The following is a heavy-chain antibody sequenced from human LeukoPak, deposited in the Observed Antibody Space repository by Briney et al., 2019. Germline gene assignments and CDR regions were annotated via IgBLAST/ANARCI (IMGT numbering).Heavy chain of an antibody. Sequence: SETLSLTCAVYGGSFSGYYWSWIRQPPGKGLEWIGEINHSGSTNYNPSLKSRVTISVDTSKNQFSLELSSVTTADTAVYYCARGRGYCSGGSCYPFQHWGQGTLVTVS. V-gene: IGHV4-34*01. D-gene: IGHD2-15*01. CDR3: ARGRGYCSGGSCYPFQH. CDR2: INHSGST. J-gene: IGHJ1*01. CDR1: GGSFSGYY.